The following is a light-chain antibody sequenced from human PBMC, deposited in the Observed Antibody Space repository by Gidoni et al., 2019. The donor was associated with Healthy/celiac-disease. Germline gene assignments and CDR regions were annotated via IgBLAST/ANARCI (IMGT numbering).Light chain of an antibody. J-gene: IGKJ1*01. CDR1: QSVSSSY. CDR2: GAS. V-gene: IGKV3-20*01. CDR3: QQYGRSPGT. Sequence: EIVLTQSPGTLSLSPGERATLSCRASQSVSSSYLAWYQQKPGQAPRLLIYGASSRATGIPDRCSGSGSGTDFTLTISRLEPEDCAVYYCQQYGRSPGTFGQXTKVEIK.